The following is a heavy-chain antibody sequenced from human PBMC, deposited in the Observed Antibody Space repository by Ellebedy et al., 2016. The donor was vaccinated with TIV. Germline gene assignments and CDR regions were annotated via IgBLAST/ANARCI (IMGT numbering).Heavy chain of an antibody. Sequence: GESLKISCAASGFIFNAYAMHWVRQAPGKGPEWVAVMSHDGSKTYYADSVKGRFTISRDNSKNTLYLQMNSLRAEDTGVYYCVKVRLSKTTLGWFDPWGQGTLVTVSS. D-gene: IGHD1-7*01. V-gene: IGHV3-30-3*01. CDR1: GFIFNAYA. CDR2: MSHDGSKT. CDR3: VKVRLSKTTLGWFDP. J-gene: IGHJ5*02.